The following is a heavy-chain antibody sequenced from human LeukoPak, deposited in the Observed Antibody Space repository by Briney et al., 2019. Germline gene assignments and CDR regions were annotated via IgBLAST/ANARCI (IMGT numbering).Heavy chain of an antibody. Sequence: GGSLRLSCAASGFTFSSYWMTWVRQAPGKGLEWVANIKEDGSEKYYVDSVRGRFTISRDNARNSLYLQVSSLRGEGTAMYYCARDGRHVAIDAYDIWGQGTMVTVSS. V-gene: IGHV3-7*01. D-gene: IGHD5-12*01. CDR1: GFTFSSYW. J-gene: IGHJ3*02. CDR2: IKEDGSEK. CDR3: ARDGRHVAIDAYDI.